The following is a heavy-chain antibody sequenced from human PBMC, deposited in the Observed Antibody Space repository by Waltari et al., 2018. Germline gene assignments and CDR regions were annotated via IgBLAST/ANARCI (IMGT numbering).Heavy chain of an antibody. Sequence: QVQLVQSGAEVKKPGASVRGSCTVSGSTLTDLYIHGVRQAAGKGLEWMGGFDPDEDRTVYAETLQGRFTMPEDTSTDTVYMELSSLRSEDTAMYYCATDTRGRQIRGGVAFRHWGQGTRVTVSS. J-gene: IGHJ1*01. CDR1: GSTLTDLY. CDR3: ATDTRGRQIRGGVAFRH. CDR2: FDPDEDRT. D-gene: IGHD3-16*01. V-gene: IGHV1-24*01.